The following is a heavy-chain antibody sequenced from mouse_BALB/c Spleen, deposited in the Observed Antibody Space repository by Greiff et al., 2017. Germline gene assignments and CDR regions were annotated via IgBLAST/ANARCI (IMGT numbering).Heavy chain of an antibody. V-gene: IGHV5-6-3*01. CDR1: GFTFSSYG. Sequence: VQLQQSGGGLVQPGGSLKLSCAASGFTFSSYGMSWVRQTPDKRLELVATINSNGGSTYYPDSVKGRFTISRDNAKNTLYLQMSSLKSEDTAMYYCASYYGNFFAYWGQGTLVTVSA. CDR3: ASYYGNFFAY. CDR2: INSNGGST. J-gene: IGHJ3*01. D-gene: IGHD2-1*01.